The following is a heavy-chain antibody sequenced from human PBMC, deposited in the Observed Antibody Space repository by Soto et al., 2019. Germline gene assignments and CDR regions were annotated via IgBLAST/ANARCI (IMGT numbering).Heavy chain of an antibody. V-gene: IGHV4-59*01. CDR3: ANSHPYSYVQKENYYDSSGYYLADY. Sequence: SETLSLTCTVSGGSISSYYWSWIRQPPGKGLERIGYNYYSGSTNYNPSLKSRVTLSVDTSKNHFSLKLSFVTAADTAVFYCANSHPYSYVQKENYYDSSGYYLADYWGQGTLVTVSS. CDR1: GGSISSYY. D-gene: IGHD3-22*01. CDR2: NYYSGST. J-gene: IGHJ4*02.